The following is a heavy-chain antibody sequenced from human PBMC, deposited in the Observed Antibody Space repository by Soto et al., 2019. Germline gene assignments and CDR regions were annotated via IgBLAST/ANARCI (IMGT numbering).Heavy chain of an antibody. CDR3: ARLRGSLHYAPPYYYYGMDV. J-gene: IGHJ6*02. CDR1: GGSFSGYY. CDR2: INHSGST. V-gene: IGHV4-34*01. Sequence: SETLSLTCAVYGGSFSGYYWSWIRQPPGKGLEWIGEINHSGSTNYNPSLKSRVTISVDTSKNQFPLKLSSVTAADAAVYYCARLRGSLHYAPPYYYYGMDVWGQGTTVTVSS. D-gene: IGHD3-16*01.